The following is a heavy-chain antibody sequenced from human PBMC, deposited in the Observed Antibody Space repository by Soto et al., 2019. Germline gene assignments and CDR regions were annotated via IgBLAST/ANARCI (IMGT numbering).Heavy chain of an antibody. CDR2: ISAYNGNT. J-gene: IGHJ3*02. CDR3: ARETPWGGGLLLISGAAFDI. V-gene: IGHV1-18*04. Sequence: QVQLVQSGAEVKKPGASVKVSCKASGYTFTSYGISWVRQAPGQGLEWMGWISAYNGNTNYAQKLQGRVTMTTDTPKSTAYMELRSRRSDDTAVYYCARETPWGGGLLLISGAAFDIWGQGTMVTVSS. D-gene: IGHD2-21*02. CDR1: GYTFTSYG.